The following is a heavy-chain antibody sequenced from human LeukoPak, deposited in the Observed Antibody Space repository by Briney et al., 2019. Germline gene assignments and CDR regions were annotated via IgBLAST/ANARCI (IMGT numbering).Heavy chain of an antibody. CDR1: GYTFTGYN. CDR2: INPNSGGT. J-gene: IGHJ4*02. D-gene: IGHD2-21*02. CDR3: ARDSLHCGGDCSGGY. Sequence: GASVKVSFNASGYTFTGYNIHWVRQAPGQGLEWMGWINPNSGGTNYAQKFQGRVTMTRDTSISTAYMELSRLRSDDTAVYYCARDSLHCGGDCSGGYWGQGTLVTVSS. V-gene: IGHV1-2*02.